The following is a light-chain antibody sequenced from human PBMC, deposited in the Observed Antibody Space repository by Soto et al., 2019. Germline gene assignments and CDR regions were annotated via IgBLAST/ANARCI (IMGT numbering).Light chain of an antibody. V-gene: IGKV3-15*01. CDR1: QRISSN. CDR2: GAS. J-gene: IGKJ5*01. CDR3: QQYNNWPGIT. Sequence: EIVLTQSPGTLSLSPGERATLSCRASQRISSNLAWYQQKPGQAPRLLIYGASTRATGIPARFSGSGSGTEFTLTISSLQSEDFAVYYCQQYNNWPGITFGQGTRLEIK.